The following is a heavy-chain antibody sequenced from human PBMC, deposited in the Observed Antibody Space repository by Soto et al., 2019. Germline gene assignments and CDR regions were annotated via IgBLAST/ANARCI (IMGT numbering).Heavy chain of an antibody. Sequence: GGSLRLSCAASGFAFKNHAMHWVRQAPGKGLEWVSYISSSGSTIYYADSVKGRFTISRDNVNDTLYLQMNNLRAEDSGLYYCTRGPRPISTGTGAYWGQGTQVTVSS. J-gene: IGHJ4*02. CDR3: TRGPRPISTGTGAY. CDR1: GFAFKNHA. D-gene: IGHD3-10*01. CDR2: ISSSGSTI. V-gene: IGHV3-48*04.